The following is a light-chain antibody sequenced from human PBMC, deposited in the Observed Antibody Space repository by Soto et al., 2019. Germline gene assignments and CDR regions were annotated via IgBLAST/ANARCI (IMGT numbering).Light chain of an antibody. Sequence: EIVLTQSPATLSLSPGETATLSCRACQSVSSYLAWYQQKPGQAPRLLIYDASNRATGIPARFSGSGSGTDFTLTISSLEPEDFAVYYCHQRGSWPRGTFGQGTKVEIK. CDR2: DAS. CDR3: HQRGSWPRGT. J-gene: IGKJ1*01. V-gene: IGKV3-11*01. CDR1: QSVSSY.